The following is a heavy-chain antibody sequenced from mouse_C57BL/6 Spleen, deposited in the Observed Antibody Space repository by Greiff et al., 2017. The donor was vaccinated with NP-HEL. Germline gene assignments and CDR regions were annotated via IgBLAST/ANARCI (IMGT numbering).Heavy chain of an antibody. J-gene: IGHJ2*01. CDR1: GFTFSDYY. CDR2: INYDGSST. D-gene: IGHD2-3*01. CDR3: ARDSLYDGIDY. Sequence: EVQRVESEGGLVQPGSSMKLSCTASGFTFSDYYMAWVRQVPEKGLEWVANINYDGSSTYYLDSLKSRFIISRDNAKNILYLQMSSLKSEDTATYYCARDSLYDGIDYWGQGTTLTVSS. V-gene: IGHV5-16*01.